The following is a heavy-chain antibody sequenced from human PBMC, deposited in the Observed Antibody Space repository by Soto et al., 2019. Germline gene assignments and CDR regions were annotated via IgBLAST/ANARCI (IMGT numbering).Heavy chain of an antibody. CDR1: GYTFTGYY. J-gene: IGHJ4*02. CDR3: ARREQWLENFDF. Sequence: ASVKVSCKTAGYTFTGYYIHWIRQAPGQGLEXXXXXXXXXXXXNYSQEFQGRVTMTSDTSITTAYVELTRLRSDDTAVYYCARREQWLENFDFWGQGTLVTVSS. CDR2: XXXXXXXX. V-gene: IGHV1-2*02. D-gene: IGHD6-19*01.